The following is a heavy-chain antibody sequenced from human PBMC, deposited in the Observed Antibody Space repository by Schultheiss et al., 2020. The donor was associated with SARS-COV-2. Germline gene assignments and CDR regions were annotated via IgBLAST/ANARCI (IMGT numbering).Heavy chain of an antibody. V-gene: IGHV3-30-3*01. CDR2: ISYDGSNK. J-gene: IGHJ6*04. D-gene: IGHD3-10*01. CDR1: GFTFSSYA. CDR3: AREDSHYVGDV. Sequence: SLRLSCAASGFTFSSYAMHWVRQAPGKGLEWVAVISYDGSNKYYADSVKGRFTISRDNAKNSLYLQMNSLRAEDTAVYYCAREDSHYVGDVWGKGTTVTVSS.